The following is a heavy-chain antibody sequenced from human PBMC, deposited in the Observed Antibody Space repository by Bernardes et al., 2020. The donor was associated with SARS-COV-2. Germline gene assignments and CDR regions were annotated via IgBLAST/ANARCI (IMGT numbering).Heavy chain of an antibody. CDR3: ARGGRQWLVLEPSYYFDY. Sequence: SETLSLTCAVYGGSFSGYYWSWIRQPPGKGLEWIGEINHSRSTNYNPSLKSRVTISVDMSKNQFSLKLSSVTAADTAVYYCARGGRQWLVLEPSYYFDYWGQGTPVTVSS. CDR1: GGSFSGYY. CDR2: INHSRST. D-gene: IGHD6-19*01. J-gene: IGHJ4*02. V-gene: IGHV4-34*01.